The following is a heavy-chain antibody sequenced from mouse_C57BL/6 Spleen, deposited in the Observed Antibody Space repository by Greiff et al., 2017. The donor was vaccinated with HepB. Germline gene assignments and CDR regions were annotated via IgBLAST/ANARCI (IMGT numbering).Heavy chain of an antibody. CDR2: IDPETGGT. V-gene: IGHV1-15*01. CDR3: TREGITTSYFDY. Sequence: VQLQQSGAELVRPGASVTLSCKASGYTFTDYEMHWVKQTPVHGLEWIGAIDPETGGTAYNQKFKGKAILTADKSSSTAYMELRSLTSEDSAVYDCTREGITTSYFDYWGQGTTLTVSS. J-gene: IGHJ2*01. CDR1: GYTFTDYE. D-gene: IGHD1-1*01.